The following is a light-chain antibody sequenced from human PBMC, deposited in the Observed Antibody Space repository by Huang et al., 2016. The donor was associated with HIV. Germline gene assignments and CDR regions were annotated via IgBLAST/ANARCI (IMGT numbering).Light chain of an antibody. V-gene: IGKV3-15*01. Sequence: IVMTQSPATLSVSPGERATLSCRASQSISTNLAWYQQKPGQAPRLLISGASPRATGIPARFSGSGSGTEFTLTISSLQSEDFAVYYCQQYDNWPPWTFGQGTKVEIK. CDR2: GAS. J-gene: IGKJ1*01. CDR1: QSISTN. CDR3: QQYDNWPPWT.